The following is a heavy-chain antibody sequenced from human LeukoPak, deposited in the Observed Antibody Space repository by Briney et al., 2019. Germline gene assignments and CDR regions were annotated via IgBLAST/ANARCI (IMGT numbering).Heavy chain of an antibody. CDR3: LRDLNWSLDQ. V-gene: IGHV3-74*01. D-gene: IGHD1-20*01. CDR2: IKSDGITI. J-gene: IGHJ4*02. Sequence: AGRSLRLSCAASGFTFSSYAMHWVRQAPGKGLVWVSRIKSDGITITYADSVKGRFTISRDNAKNTLYLQMNSLRAEDTAVYYCLRDLNWSLDQWGQGTLVTVSS. CDR1: GFTFSSYA.